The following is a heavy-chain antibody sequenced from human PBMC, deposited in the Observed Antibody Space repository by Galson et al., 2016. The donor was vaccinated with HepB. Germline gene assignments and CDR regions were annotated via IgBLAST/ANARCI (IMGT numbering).Heavy chain of an antibody. V-gene: IGHV3-30-3*01. CDR2: LSKDGNAK. D-gene: IGHD6-19*01. J-gene: IGHJ4*02. Sequence: SLRLSCATSGFTFSGYFMQWVRHVPGRGLEWLSLLSKDGNAKYYADSLQGRFTISRDNSKDTVYLYMIGLRPADTAVYYCARGDSSSGEPGYWGQGTLVTVSA. CDR1: GFTFSGYF. CDR3: ARGDSSSGEPGY.